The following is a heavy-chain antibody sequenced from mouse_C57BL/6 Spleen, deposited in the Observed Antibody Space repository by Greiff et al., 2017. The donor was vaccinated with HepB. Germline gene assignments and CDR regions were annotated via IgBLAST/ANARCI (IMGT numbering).Heavy chain of an antibody. CDR1: GYTFTSYW. CDR2: IYPGSGST. CDR3: ARFYYGYDAYFDV. D-gene: IGHD2-2*01. J-gene: IGHJ1*03. V-gene: IGHV1-55*01. Sequence: QVQLQQPGAELVKPGASVKMSCKASGYTFTSYWITWVKQRPGQGLEWIGDIYPGSGSTNYNEKFKSKATLAVDTSSSTAYMQLSSLTSEDSAVYYCARFYYGYDAYFDVWGTGTTVTVSS.